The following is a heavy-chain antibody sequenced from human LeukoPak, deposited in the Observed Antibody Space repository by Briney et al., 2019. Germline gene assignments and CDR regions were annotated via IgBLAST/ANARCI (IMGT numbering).Heavy chain of an antibody. CDR1: GFTFRSYE. Sequence: GGSLTLSCEDSGFTFRSYEMNWVRQAPGKGLEWVSAMSSSDDGRYYAASVRGRFTISRDTSRSTLYLQMNSLRAEDAAVYYCAKAPVTSYRGAFCYPFDYWGQGTLVTVSS. D-gene: IGHD2-15*01. J-gene: IGHJ4*02. V-gene: IGHV3-23*01. CDR2: MSSSDDGR. CDR3: AKAPVTSYRGAFCYPFDY.